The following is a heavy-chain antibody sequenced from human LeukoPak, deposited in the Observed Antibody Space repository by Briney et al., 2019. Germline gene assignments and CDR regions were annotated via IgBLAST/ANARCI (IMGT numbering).Heavy chain of an antibody. D-gene: IGHD6-13*01. V-gene: IGHV3-74*01. J-gene: IGHJ5*02. CDR2: IKGDESYT. Sequence: GGSLRLSCAASGFTFRSHWMHWVRQAPGKGLVWVSRIKGDESYTNHADSVKGRFPISRDNAKNSLYLQMNSLRAEDTAVYYCARDSGSSSWTPDWFDPWGQGTLVTVSS. CDR3: ARDSGSSSWTPDWFDP. CDR1: GFTFRSHW.